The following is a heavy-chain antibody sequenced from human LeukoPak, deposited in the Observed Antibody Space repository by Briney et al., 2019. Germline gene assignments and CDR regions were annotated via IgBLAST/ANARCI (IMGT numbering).Heavy chain of an antibody. D-gene: IGHD4-17*01. CDR2: IRNKPHSYTT. Sequence: GGSLRLSCAASGFTFSDAYMDWVRQAPGKGLQWVGRIRNKPHSYTTDYAASVKGRFTISRGDSKNSLFLQMNSLKIEDTAVYYCTRVRHGDYFDPWGLGTLVTVSS. CDR1: GFTFSDAY. V-gene: IGHV3-72*01. J-gene: IGHJ4*02. CDR3: TRVRHGDYFDP.